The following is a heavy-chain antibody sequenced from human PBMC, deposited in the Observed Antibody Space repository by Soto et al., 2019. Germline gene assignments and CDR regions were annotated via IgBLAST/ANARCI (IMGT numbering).Heavy chain of an antibody. CDR3: VRGPYNYNSRYFDY. Sequence: SETLSLTCTVSGGSFSGYFWTWIRQPPGKGLEWLAEINHSGITNYNPSVESRVSMSVDTSKNQFSLRLYSVTAADTAVYYCVRGPYNYNSRYFDYWGQGTLVTVSS. CDR2: INHSGIT. J-gene: IGHJ4*02. D-gene: IGHD1-1*01. V-gene: IGHV4-34*01. CDR1: GGSFSGYF.